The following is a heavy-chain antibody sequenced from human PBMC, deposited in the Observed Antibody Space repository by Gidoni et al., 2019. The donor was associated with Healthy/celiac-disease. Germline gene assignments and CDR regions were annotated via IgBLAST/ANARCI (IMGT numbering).Heavy chain of an antibody. J-gene: IGHJ3*02. D-gene: IGHD4-17*01. CDR3: ARQSYGDSAFDI. V-gene: IGHV4-34*01. Sequence: QVQLQQWGAGLLKPSETLSLTCAVYGGSFSGYYWSWIRQPPGKGLEWIGEINHSGSTNYNPSLKSRVTISVDTSKNQFSLKLSSVTAADTAVYYCARQSYGDSAFDIWGQGTMVTVSS. CDR1: GGSFSGYY. CDR2: INHSGST.